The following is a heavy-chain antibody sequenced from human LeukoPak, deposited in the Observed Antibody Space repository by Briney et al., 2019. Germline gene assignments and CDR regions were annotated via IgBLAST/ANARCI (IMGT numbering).Heavy chain of an antibody. CDR1: GGSFSGYY. D-gene: IGHD6-19*01. V-gene: IGHV4-34*01. J-gene: IGHJ6*02. CDR3: ARGVSEGYYYYGMDV. CDR2: INHSGST. Sequence: SETLSLTCAVYGGSFSGYYWSWIRQPPVKGLEWIGEINHSGSTNYNPSLKSRVTISVDTSKNQFSLKLSSVTAADTAVYYCARGVSEGYYYYGMDVWGQGTTVTVSS.